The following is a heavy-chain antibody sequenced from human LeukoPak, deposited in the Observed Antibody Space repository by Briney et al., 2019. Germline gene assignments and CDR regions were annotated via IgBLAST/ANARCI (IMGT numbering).Heavy chain of an antibody. J-gene: IGHJ4*02. CDR3: ARDSSTVTTRHFDY. D-gene: IGHD4-17*01. CDR2: VYYTGST. CDR1: GGSINNYY. V-gene: IGHV4-59*01. Sequence: SETLSLTCTVSGGSINNYYWTWIRQPPGEGLECIGYVYYTGSTYYNPSLKSRVTISVDSSKNQFSLKLNSVTAADTAVYYCARDSSTVTTRHFDYWGQGTLVTVSS.